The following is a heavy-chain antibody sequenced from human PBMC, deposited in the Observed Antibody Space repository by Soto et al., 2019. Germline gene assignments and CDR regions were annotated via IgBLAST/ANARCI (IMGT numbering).Heavy chain of an antibody. Sequence: PGGSLRLSRAASRFTLSRYGMHGVRQAPGTGLESVAVIWYDGSNKYYADPVQSRFTISRYNSKNTPYLQMSGLGAEDTALYYCARDIRRYCGGDCYSDYWGQGTLVGVSS. D-gene: IGHD2-21*02. V-gene: IGHV3-33*01. CDR3: ARDIRRYCGGDCYSDY. CDR1: RFTLSRYG. CDR2: IWYDGSNK. J-gene: IGHJ4*02.